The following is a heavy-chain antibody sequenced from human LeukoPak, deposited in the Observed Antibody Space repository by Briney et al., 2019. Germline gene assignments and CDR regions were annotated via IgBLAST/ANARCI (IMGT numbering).Heavy chain of an antibody. V-gene: IGHV3-49*04. Sequence: GGSLRLSCTASGFTFGDYAMSWGRQAPGQGLEWVGFVRSKDYGGTTEYAATVQGRLTISSDDSRSIAYLQLNSLQTDDTAVYYCTRSAGYRGSWYQDYWGQETLVTVSS. CDR3: TRSAGYRGSWYQDY. D-gene: IGHD6-13*01. J-gene: IGHJ4*02. CDR2: VRSKDYGGTT. CDR1: GFTFGDYA.